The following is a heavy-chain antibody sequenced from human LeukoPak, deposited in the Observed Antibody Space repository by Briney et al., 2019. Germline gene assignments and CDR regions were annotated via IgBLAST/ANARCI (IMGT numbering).Heavy chain of an antibody. J-gene: IGHJ4*02. D-gene: IGHD3-22*01. Sequence: SGTLSLTCVVSGGSISSSNWWSWVRQPPGKGLEWIGEIYHSGSTNYNPSLKSRVTISVDKSKNQFSLKLSSVTAADTAVYYCARYVFRNYYDSSGYYLDYWGQGTLVTVSS. V-gene: IGHV4-4*02. CDR3: ARYVFRNYYDSSGYYLDY. CDR2: IYHSGST. CDR1: GGSISSSNW.